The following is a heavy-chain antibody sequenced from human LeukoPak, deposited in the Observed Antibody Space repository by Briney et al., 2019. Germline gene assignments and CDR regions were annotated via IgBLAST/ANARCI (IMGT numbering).Heavy chain of an antibody. J-gene: IGHJ4*02. V-gene: IGHV4-59*08. D-gene: IGHD5-18*01. CDR3: ARLNSLTAVDTAMAILDY. Sequence: SETLSLTCTVSGGPISSYYWSWIRQPPGKGLEWIGYIYYSGSTNYNPSLKSRVTISVDTSKNQFSLKLSSVTAADTAVYYCARLNSLTAVDTAMAILDYWGQGTLVTVSS. CDR1: GGPISSYY. CDR2: IYYSGST.